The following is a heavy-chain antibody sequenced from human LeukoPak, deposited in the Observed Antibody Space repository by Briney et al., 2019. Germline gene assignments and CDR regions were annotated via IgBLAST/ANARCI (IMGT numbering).Heavy chain of an antibody. CDR1: GFTSSSYW. Sequence: PGGSLRLSCAASGFTSSSYWMHWVRQVPWKGLVWVSRISGDGTARNYADSVKGRFTISRDDAKNTVDLQMNSLRGEDTAVYYCVRGRGSYGWFDPWGQGTLVTVSS. CDR2: ISGDGTAR. D-gene: IGHD3-10*01. CDR3: VRGRGSYGWFDP. V-gene: IGHV3-74*01. J-gene: IGHJ5*02.